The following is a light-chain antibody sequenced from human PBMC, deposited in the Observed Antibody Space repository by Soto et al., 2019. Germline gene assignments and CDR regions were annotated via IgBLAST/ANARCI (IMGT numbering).Light chain of an antibody. CDR3: ETWDSNPRV. Sequence: QLVLTQSSSASASLGSSVKLTRTLSSGHSSYIISWHQQQPGKAPRYLMKLEGSGSYNKGSGVPDRFSGSSAGADRYLTISNLQSEDEADYYCETWDSNPRVFGGGTKVTVL. V-gene: IGLV4-60*03. J-gene: IGLJ3*02. CDR2: LEGSGSY. CDR1: SGHSSYI.